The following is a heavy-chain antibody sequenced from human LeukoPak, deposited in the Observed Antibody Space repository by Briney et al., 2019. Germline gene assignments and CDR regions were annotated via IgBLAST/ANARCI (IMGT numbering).Heavy chain of an antibody. CDR1: GFTFDNFA. V-gene: IGHV3-23*01. D-gene: IGHD5-18*01. Sequence: GGSLRLSCAPSGFTFDNFAMTWVRQAPGKGLEWVSEITGSGGSTYYADSVKGRFTISRDNSKNTLYLQMNSLRAEDTAVYYCARDDAGYSYDPRGWFDPWGQGTLVTVSS. J-gene: IGHJ5*02. CDR2: ITGSGGST. CDR3: ARDDAGYSYDPRGWFDP.